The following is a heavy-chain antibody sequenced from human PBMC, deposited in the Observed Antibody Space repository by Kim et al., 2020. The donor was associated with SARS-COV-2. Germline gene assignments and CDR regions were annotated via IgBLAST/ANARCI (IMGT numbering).Heavy chain of an antibody. Sequence: ATVKGRFTITRDNAKNTLYLQRKSLRVDDTAVYYCAEGDCDSPTCYTANYWGRGTLVTVSS. V-gene: IGHV3-23*01. D-gene: IGHD2-2*02. J-gene: IGHJ4*02. CDR3: AEGDCDSPTCYTANY.